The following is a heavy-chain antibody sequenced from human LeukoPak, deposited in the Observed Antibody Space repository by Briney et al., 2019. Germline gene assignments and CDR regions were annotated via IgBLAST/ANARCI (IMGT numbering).Heavy chain of an antibody. Sequence: GGSLRLSCAASGFTFSSFGMHWVRQAPVKGLEWVARISYDGSNKNYRDSVKGRFTISRDNSKNTLYLQMNSLRAEDTAVYYCASEPPSTVTINDYWGQGTLVTVSS. D-gene: IGHD4-17*01. CDR1: GFTFSSFG. V-gene: IGHV3-30*03. CDR3: ASEPPSTVTINDY. CDR2: ISYDGSNK. J-gene: IGHJ4*02.